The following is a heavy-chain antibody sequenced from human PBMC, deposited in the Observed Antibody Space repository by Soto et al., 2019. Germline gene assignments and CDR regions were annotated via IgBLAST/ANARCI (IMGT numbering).Heavy chain of an antibody. D-gene: IGHD4-17*01. J-gene: IGHJ3*02. CDR3: AIPAGDPRHFGDYGRSGWGAFDI. V-gene: IGHV4-31*03. Sequence: QVQLQESGPGLVKPSRTLTLTCTVSGGFVDSGGYYWTWIRPLPGKGLEWIGYLRYSGSSYYNPSLERRVTMSLDTSKNPVAPTLTSVTAADTAVYYGAIPAGDPRHFGDYGRSGWGAFDIWGQGTMVTVSS. CDR1: GGFVDSGGYY. CDR2: LRYSGSS.